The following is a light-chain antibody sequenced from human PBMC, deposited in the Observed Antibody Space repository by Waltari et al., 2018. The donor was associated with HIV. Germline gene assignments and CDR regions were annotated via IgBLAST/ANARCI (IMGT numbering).Light chain of an antibody. Sequence: SYELTQLPSVSVSPGQTASITCPGDNLGAKLVSWFQQNTGQSPVLVIYKATKRPSGIPERFSGSNSENTATLTISGTRAMDEADYYCQVWDSISAAVFGGGTKLTVL. CDR3: QVWDSISAAV. J-gene: IGLJ2*01. CDR1: NLGAKL. V-gene: IGLV3-1*01. CDR2: KAT.